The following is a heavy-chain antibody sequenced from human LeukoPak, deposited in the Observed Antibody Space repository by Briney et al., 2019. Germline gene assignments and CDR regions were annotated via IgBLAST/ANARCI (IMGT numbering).Heavy chain of an antibody. Sequence: ASVKVSCKASGYTFTSYAISWVRQAPGQGLEWMGWIGAYNGNTNYAQKLQGRVAMTTDTSTSTAYMELRSLRSDDTAVYYCARARDYWSGAHNWFDPWGQGTLVTVSS. J-gene: IGHJ5*02. D-gene: IGHD3-3*01. CDR2: IGAYNGNT. CDR3: ARARDYWSGAHNWFDP. V-gene: IGHV1-18*01. CDR1: GYTFTSYA.